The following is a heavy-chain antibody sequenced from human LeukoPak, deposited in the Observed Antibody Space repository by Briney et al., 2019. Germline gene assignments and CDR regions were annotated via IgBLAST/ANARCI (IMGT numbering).Heavy chain of an antibody. CDR3: ATVYSSSPLRPMDV. CDR2: LSGSGGSA. J-gene: IGHJ6*02. Sequence: GGSLRISCAASGFTFSNYAMTWVRQAPGKGLEWVSALSGSGGSAYYADSVKGRFTISRDNSKNTLYLQMNSLRAEDTAVYYCATVYSSSPLRPMDVWGQGTTVTVSS. V-gene: IGHV3-23*01. CDR1: GFTFSNYA. D-gene: IGHD2-2*01.